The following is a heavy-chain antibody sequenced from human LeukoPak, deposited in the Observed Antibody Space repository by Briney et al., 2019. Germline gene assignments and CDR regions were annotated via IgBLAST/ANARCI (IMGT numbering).Heavy chain of an antibody. CDR3: ARVPQLWDLGMIDY. D-gene: IGHD5-18*01. Sequence: GGSLRLSCAGSGFTFNSYGMHWVRQAPGKGLEWVAVISYDGSNKYYADSVKGRFTISRDNSKNTLYLQMNSLRAEDTAVYYCARVPQLWDLGMIDYWGQGTLVTVSS. V-gene: IGHV3-30*19. CDR2: ISYDGSNK. CDR1: GFTFNSYG. J-gene: IGHJ4*02.